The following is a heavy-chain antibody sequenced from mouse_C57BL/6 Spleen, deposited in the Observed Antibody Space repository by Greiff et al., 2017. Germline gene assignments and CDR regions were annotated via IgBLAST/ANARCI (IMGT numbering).Heavy chain of an antibody. CDR3: ATYGNYGWFAY. J-gene: IGHJ3*01. CDR2: IWSGGST. V-gene: IGHV2-2*01. Sequence: QVQLQQSGPGLVQPSQSLSITCTVSGFSLTSYGVHWVRQSPGKGLEWLGVIWSGGSTDYNAAFISRLSISKDNSKSQVFCKMNSLQADDTAIYYCATYGNYGWFAYWGQGTLVTVSA. CDR1: GFSLTSYG. D-gene: IGHD2-10*02.